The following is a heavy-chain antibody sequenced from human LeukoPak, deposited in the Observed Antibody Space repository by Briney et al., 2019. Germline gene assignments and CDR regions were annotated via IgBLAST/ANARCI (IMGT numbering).Heavy chain of an antibody. J-gene: IGHJ4*02. V-gene: IGHV3-74*01. CDR2: MEGDGITT. CDR3: AKDLHEIAADY. CDR1: GFTFSSFW. Sequence: GGSLRLSCEASGFTFSSFWMHWVRQAPGKGLVWVARMEGDGITTNYADPAKGRFTVSRDNAKYTVYLQMNSLRAEDTAVYYCAKDLHEIAADYWGQGTLVTVAS. D-gene: IGHD2-21*01.